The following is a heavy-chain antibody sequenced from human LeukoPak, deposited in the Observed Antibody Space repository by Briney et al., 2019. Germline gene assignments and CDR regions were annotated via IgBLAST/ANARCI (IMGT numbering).Heavy chain of an antibody. CDR1: GFTFSSYW. CDR2: IKQDGSEK. V-gene: IGHV3-7*04. CDR3: ARGSSGWPRTLDY. J-gene: IGHJ4*02. D-gene: IGHD6-19*01. Sequence: GGSLRLSCAASGFTFSSYWMSWVRQAPGKGLEWVANIKQDGSEKYYVDSVKGRFTISRDNAKNSLYLQMNSLRAEDTAVYYCARGSSGWPRTLDYWGQGTLVTVSS.